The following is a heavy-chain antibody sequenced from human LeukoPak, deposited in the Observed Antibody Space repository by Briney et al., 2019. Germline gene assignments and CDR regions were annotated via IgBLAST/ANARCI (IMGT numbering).Heavy chain of an antibody. J-gene: IGHJ4*02. CDR1: GGSISSYY. CDR2: INYSGST. V-gene: IGHV4-59*08. D-gene: IGHD3-22*01. CDR3: ARHFRYDSSGYLFDY. Sequence: SETLSLTCTVSGGSISSYYWNWIRQPPGKGLEWIGNINYSGSTNYNPSLKSRVTISVDTSKNQFSLKLSSVTAADTAVYYCARHFRYDSSGYLFDYWGQGTLVTVSS.